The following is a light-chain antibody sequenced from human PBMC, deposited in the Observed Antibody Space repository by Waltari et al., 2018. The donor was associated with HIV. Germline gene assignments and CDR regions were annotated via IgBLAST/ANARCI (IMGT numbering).Light chain of an antibody. CDR1: QSVSSNY. Sequence: EIVLTQSPGTLSLSPGKRATLSCRASQSVSSNYLAWYQQKPRQAPRLVIYGASSRATGIPARFSGSGSGTDFTLTISRLEPEDFAVYYCQQYGTSPPTFGQGTKVEVK. V-gene: IGKV3-20*01. CDR2: GAS. J-gene: IGKJ1*01. CDR3: QQYGTSPPT.